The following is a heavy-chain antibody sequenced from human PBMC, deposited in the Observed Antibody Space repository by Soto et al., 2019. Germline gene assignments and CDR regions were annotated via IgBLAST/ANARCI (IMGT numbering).Heavy chain of an antibody. CDR1: GVSISSDNW. V-gene: IGHV4-4*02. CDR3: ARDQVRHPGD. J-gene: IGHJ4*02. CDR2: IHHSGST. Sequence: QVQLQESGPGLVRPSGTVSLTCAVSGVSISSDNWWSWVRQPPGKALEWIGEIHHSGSTNYNPSLKRRVTMSVVASKDLFSLTLTSVTAADTAFYYCARDQVRHPGDWGQGTLVSVSS.